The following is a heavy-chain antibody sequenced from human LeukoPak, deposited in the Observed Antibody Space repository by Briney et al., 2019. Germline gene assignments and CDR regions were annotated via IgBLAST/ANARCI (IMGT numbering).Heavy chain of an antibody. CDR3: ARGARQWLVPDFDY. CDR1: GFTFSSYW. D-gene: IGHD6-19*01. J-gene: IGHJ4*02. V-gene: IGHV3-7*01. Sequence: GGSLRVSCAASGFTFSSYWMSWVRQAPGKGLEWVANIKQDGSEKYYVDSVKGRFTISRDNAKNSLYLQMNSLRAEDTAVYYCARGARQWLVPDFDYWGQGTLVTVSS. CDR2: IKQDGSEK.